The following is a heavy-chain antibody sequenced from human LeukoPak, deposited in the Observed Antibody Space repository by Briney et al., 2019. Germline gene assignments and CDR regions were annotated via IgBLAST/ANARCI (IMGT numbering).Heavy chain of an antibody. V-gene: IGHV4-4*02. Sequence: SETLSLTCAVSGGSISSSNWWSWVRQPPGKGLEWIGEIYHSGSTNYNPSLKSRVTISVDKSKNQFSLKLSSVTAADTAVYYCAREARSCYYDSSGTYVYWGQGTLVTVSS. CDR1: GGSISSSNW. CDR2: IYHSGST. D-gene: IGHD3-22*01. CDR3: AREARSCYYDSSGTYVY. J-gene: IGHJ4*02.